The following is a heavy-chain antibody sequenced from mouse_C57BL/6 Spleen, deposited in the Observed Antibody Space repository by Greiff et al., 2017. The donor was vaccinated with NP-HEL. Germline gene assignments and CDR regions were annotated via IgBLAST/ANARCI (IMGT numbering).Heavy chain of an antibody. CDR3: ARVATGRFAY. CDR2: INPSTGGT. D-gene: IGHD1-1*01. Sequence: EVKLLESGPELVKPGASVKISCKASGYSFTGYYMNWVKQSPEKSLEWIGEINPSTGGTTYNQKFKAKATLTVDKSSSTAYMQLKSLTSEDSAVYYCARVATGRFAYWGQGTLVTVSA. J-gene: IGHJ3*01. CDR1: GYSFTGYY. V-gene: IGHV1-42*01.